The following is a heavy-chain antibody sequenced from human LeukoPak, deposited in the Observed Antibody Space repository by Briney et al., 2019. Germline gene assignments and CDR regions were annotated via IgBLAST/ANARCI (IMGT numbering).Heavy chain of an antibody. CDR3: ARDHPLLGQAFDI. V-gene: IGHV4-30-2*01. CDR2: IYHSGRT. CDR1: GCSISSDGYS. J-gene: IGHJ3*02. D-gene: IGHD3-10*01. Sequence: PSETLSLTCAVSGCSISSDGYSWSWLRQPPGKDLKWVVYIYHSGRTYYNPSLKSRVTISVDRSKNQFSLKLSSVTAADTAEYYCARDHPLLGQAFDIWGQGTMVTVSS.